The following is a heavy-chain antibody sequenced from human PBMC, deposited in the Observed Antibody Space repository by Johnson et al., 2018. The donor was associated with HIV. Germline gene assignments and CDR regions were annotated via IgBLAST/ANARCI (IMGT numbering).Heavy chain of an antibody. J-gene: IGHJ3*02. CDR3: AKGRARADLPGDDAFDI. V-gene: IGHV3-33*06. CDR2: IWYDGSNK. D-gene: IGHD3-16*01. Sequence: QVQLVESGGGVVRPGKSLRLSCAASGFTFSNYGMHWVRQAPGKGLEWVAVIWYDGSNKYYADSVKGRFTISRDNSKNTLYLQMNSLRAEDTAVYYCAKGRARADLPGDDAFDIWGQGTMVTVSS. CDR1: GFTFSNYG.